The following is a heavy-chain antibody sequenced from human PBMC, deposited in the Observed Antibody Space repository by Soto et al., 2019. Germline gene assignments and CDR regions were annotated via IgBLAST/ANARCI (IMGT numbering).Heavy chain of an antibody. CDR3: ARPPRAYYDSSPDAFDI. J-gene: IGHJ3*02. Sequence: GESLKISCKGSGYSFTSYWIGWVRQMPGKGLEWMGIIYPGDSDTRYSPSFQGQVTISADKSISTAYLQWSSLKASDTAMYYCARPPRAYYDSSPDAFDIWGQGTMVT. CDR2: IYPGDSDT. V-gene: IGHV5-51*01. CDR1: GYSFTSYW. D-gene: IGHD3-22*01.